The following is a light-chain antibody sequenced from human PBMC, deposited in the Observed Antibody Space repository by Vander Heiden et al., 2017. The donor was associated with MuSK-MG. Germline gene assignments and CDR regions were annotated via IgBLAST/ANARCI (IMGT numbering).Light chain of an antibody. J-gene: IGKJ2*01. CDR1: QSVSSY. V-gene: IGKV3-11*01. Sequence: EIVLTQSPATLSLSPGERASQSVSSYLAWYQQKPGQAPRLLIYDASNRATGIPARFSGSGCGTDFTLTISSREPEDFAVYYCQQRSNWPPYTFGQGTKLEIK. CDR3: QQRSNWPPYT. CDR2: DAS.